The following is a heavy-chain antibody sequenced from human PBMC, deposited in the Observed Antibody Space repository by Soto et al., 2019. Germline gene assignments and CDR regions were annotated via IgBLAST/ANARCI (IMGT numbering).Heavy chain of an antibody. Sequence: PGGSLRLACAASGFTFSYYAMTWVRQAPGKGLEWVSYISSSSSTIYYADSVKGRFTISRDNAKNSLYLQMNSLRAEDTAVYYCARRGTELIAAAALDYWGRGT. J-gene: IGHJ4*02. V-gene: IGHV3-48*01. D-gene: IGHD6-13*01. CDR1: GFTFSYYA. CDR3: ARRGTELIAAAALDY. CDR2: ISSSSSTI.